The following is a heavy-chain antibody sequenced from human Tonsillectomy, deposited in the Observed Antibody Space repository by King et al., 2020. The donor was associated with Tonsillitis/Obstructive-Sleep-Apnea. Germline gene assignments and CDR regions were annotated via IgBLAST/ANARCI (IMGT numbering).Heavy chain of an antibody. J-gene: IGHJ5*02. V-gene: IGHV3-23*04. D-gene: IGHD3-10*01. CDR1: GFTFSSYA. Sequence: VQLVESGGGLVQPGGSLRLSCAASGFTFSSYAMSWVRQAPGKGLEWVSAISGSGGSTYYADSVKGRFTISRDNSKNTLYLQMNSLRAEDTAVYYCAKDRDTMVQGARCWFDPWGQGTLVTVSS. CDR2: ISGSGGST. CDR3: AKDRDTMVQGARCWFDP.